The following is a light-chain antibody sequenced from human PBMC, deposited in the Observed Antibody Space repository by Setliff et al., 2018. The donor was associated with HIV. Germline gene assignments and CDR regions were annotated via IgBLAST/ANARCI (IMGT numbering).Light chain of an antibody. CDR1: SSDIGDYNF. Sequence: QSALTQSASVSGSPGQSITISCTGTSSDIGDYNFVSWYQQHPGKAPKLMIYDVSKRPSGVSNRFSGSKSGSTASLTISGLQAEDEGDYYCSSYTTTITPYVFGTGTKATVL. V-gene: IGLV2-14*01. CDR3: SSYTTTITPYV. CDR2: DVS. J-gene: IGLJ1*01.